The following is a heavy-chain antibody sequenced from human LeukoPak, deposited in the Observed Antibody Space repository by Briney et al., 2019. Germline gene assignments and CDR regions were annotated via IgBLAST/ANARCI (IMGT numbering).Heavy chain of an antibody. CDR1: GGTFSSYA. D-gene: IGHD5-12*01. CDR3: ARGHRQWLRSYYFDY. CDR2: IIPIFGTA. J-gene: IGHJ4*02. Sequence: SVKVSCKASGGTFSSYAISWVRQAPGQGVEWMGGIIPIFGTANYAQKFQGRVTITTDESTSTAYMELSSLRSEDTAVYYCARGHRQWLRSYYFDYWGQGTLVTVSS. V-gene: IGHV1-69*05.